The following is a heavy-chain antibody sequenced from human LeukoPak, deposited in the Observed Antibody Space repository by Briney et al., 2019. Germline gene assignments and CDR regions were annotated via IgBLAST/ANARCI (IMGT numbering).Heavy chain of an antibody. CDR1: GFTLSSYG. D-gene: IGHD6-13*01. J-gene: IGHJ6*03. CDR3: ARDGGGWAAAGILYYYYYMDV. CDR2: ISYDGSNK. V-gene: IGHV3-30*06. Sequence: GSLRLSCAASGFTLSSYGMHWVRQAPGKGLEWVAVISYDGSNKYYADSVKGRFTISRDNSKNTLYLQMNSLRAEDTAVYYCARDGGGWAAAGILYYYYYMDVWGKGTTVTVSS.